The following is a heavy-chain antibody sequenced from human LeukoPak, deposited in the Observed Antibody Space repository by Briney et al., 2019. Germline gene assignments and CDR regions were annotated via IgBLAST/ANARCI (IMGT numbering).Heavy chain of an antibody. CDR1: GFTFSSYS. Sequence: GGSLRLSCAASGFTFSSYSMNWVRQAPGKGLEWVSSISSSSSYKYYADSVMGRFTISRDNAKNSLYLQMNSLRSEDTAVYYCARDQELEFGGTYYFDYWGQGTLVTVSS. J-gene: IGHJ4*02. D-gene: IGHD1-7*01. V-gene: IGHV3-21*04. CDR2: ISSSSSYK. CDR3: ARDQELEFGGTYYFDY.